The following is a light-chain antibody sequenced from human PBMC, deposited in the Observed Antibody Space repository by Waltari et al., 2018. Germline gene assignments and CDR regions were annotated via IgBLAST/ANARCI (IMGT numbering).Light chain of an antibody. CDR3: QQYHTYWT. Sequence: DIQMTQSPSTLSASVGARVTITCRASQSVESWLAWYQQKPRQAPRLLIQKTSNLQSGVPSRFSGSGSGTEFNLTITGLQPDDFATYYCQQYHTYWTFGQGTKVDIK. V-gene: IGKV1-5*03. CDR2: KTS. J-gene: IGKJ1*01. CDR1: QSVESW.